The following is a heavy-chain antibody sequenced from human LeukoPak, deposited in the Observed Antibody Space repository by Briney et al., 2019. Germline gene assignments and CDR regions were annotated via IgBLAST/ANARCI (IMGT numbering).Heavy chain of an antibody. Sequence: GGSLRLSCAASGFTFSSYAMHWVRQAPGKGLEWVAVISYDGSKKNYADPVKGRFTISRDNSKNTLYLQMNSLRTEDTAVYYCARVDSLAARPGVDYWGQGTLVTVSS. CDR2: ISYDGSKK. V-gene: IGHV3-30-3*01. CDR3: ARVDSLAARPGVDY. D-gene: IGHD6-6*01. J-gene: IGHJ4*02. CDR1: GFTFSSYA.